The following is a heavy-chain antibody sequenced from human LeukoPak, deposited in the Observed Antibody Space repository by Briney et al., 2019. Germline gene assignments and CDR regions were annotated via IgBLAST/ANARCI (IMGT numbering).Heavy chain of an antibody. CDR1: GGSFSGYY. CDR2: INHSGST. J-gene: IGHJ3*02. Sequence: SETLSLTCAVYGGSFSGYYWSWIRQPPGRGLEWIGEINHSGSTNYNPSLKSRVTISVDTSKNQFSLKLSSVTAADTAVYYCARESDAFDIWGQGTMVTVSS. V-gene: IGHV4-34*01. CDR3: ARESDAFDI.